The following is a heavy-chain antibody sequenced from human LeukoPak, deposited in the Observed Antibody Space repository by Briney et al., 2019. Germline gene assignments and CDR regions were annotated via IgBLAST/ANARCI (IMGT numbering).Heavy chain of an antibody. V-gene: IGHV1-69*13. Sequence: ASVKVSCKASGGTFSSYAISWVRQAPGQGLEWMGGIIPIFGTANYAQKFQGRVTITADESTSTAYMELSSLRSEDTAVYYCASGRSGWDAFDIWGQGTMVTVSS. CDR1: GGTFSSYA. D-gene: IGHD6-25*01. CDR2: IIPIFGTA. J-gene: IGHJ3*02. CDR3: ASGRSGWDAFDI.